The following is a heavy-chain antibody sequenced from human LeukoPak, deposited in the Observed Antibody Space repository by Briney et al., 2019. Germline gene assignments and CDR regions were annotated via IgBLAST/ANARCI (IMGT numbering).Heavy chain of an antibody. V-gene: IGHV1-18*01. CDR3: ARDTEGRLWDPLGFDY. CDR1: GYTFTSYG. CDR2: ISAYNGNT. Sequence: ASVKVSCKASGYTFTSYGISWVRQAPGQGLEWMGWISAYNGNTNYAQKLQGRVTVTTDTSTSTAYMELRSLRSDDTAVYYCARDTEGRLWDPLGFDYWGQGTLVTVSS. D-gene: IGHD2-21*01. J-gene: IGHJ4*02.